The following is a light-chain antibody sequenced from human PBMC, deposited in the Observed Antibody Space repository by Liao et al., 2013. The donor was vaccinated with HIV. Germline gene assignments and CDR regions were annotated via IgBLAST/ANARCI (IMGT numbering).Light chain of an antibody. CDR3: QVVGQQHCLIV. CDR1: KLGDEY. CDR2: QDS. Sequence: SYELTQPPSVSVSPGQTASITCSGDKLGDEYACWYQQRPGQSPVLVIYQDSKRPSGIPERFSGSNSGNTATLTISGTQAMDEADYYCQVVGQQHCLIVFG. V-gene: IGLV3-1*01. J-gene: IGLJ1*01.